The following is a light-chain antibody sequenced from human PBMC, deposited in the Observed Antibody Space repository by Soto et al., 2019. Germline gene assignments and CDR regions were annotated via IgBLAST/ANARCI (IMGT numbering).Light chain of an antibody. CDR1: QSVRSN. CDR3: QQYNDWPPT. CDR2: GAS. J-gene: IGKJ1*01. Sequence: IVMTQSPAPLSASPGERATLSCRASQSVRSNLAWYQQKPGQAPRLLIYGASTRATGIPARFSGSGSGTEFTLSIGSLQSEDFAVYYCQQYNDWPPTFGQGTKVE. V-gene: IGKV3-15*01.